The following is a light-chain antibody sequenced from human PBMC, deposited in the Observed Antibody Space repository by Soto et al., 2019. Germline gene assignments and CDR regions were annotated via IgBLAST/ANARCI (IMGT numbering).Light chain of an antibody. CDR2: DNT. CDR1: KIATQS. V-gene: IGLV3-21*02. CDR3: QVWDGSRDQVV. J-gene: IGLJ2*01. Sequence: SYELTQPPSVSVAPGQTAKITCGAAKIATQSVHWSQQKPGQAPVLVVYDNTEWPSGIPERFSASKSGATATLTITRVEAGDEADYYCQVWDGSRDQVVFGGGTKLTVL.